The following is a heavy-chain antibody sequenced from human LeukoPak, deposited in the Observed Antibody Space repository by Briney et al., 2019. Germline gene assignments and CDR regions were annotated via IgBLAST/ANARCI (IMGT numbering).Heavy chain of an antibody. CDR1: GFTFSSYW. J-gene: IGHJ5*02. CDR3: AREVSYYDSSGYRDWFDP. V-gene: IGHV3-7*01. CDR2: IKQDGSEK. Sequence: GGSLRLSCAASGFTFSSYWMSWVRQAPGKGLEWVANIKQDGSEKYYVDSGKGRFTISRDNAKNSLYLQMNSLRAEDTAVYYCAREVSYYDSSGYRDWFDPWGQGTLVTVSS. D-gene: IGHD3-22*01.